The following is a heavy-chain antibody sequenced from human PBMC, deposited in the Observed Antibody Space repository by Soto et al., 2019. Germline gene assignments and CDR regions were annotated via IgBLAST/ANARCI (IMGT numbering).Heavy chain of an antibody. D-gene: IGHD2-21*02. CDR2: FYYGEPT. CDR3: ARGTYCGTDCYWTLDF. CDR1: GASITDYF. J-gene: IGHJ4*02. Sequence: QVHLQESGPGLVKPSETLSLTCTVAGASITDYFWTWIRQPPGKGLEWIGYFYYGEPTNKKSSLTSRFTVSVDTSKSQFSLKVTSVTTADTAVSYCARGTYCGTDCYWTLDFWGQGKMVTVSS. V-gene: IGHV4-59*01.